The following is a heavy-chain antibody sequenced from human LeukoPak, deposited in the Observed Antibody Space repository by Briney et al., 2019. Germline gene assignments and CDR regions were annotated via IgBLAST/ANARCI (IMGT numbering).Heavy chain of an antibody. D-gene: IGHD6-13*01. J-gene: IGHJ5*02. V-gene: IGHV3-48*03. CDR3: ARASSWRYNWCEP. CDR2: ISSSGSTI. CDR1: GFTLRSHE. Sequence: GGSLRISCAASGFTLRSHEMYGVRQAPGKGLEWVSYISSSGSTIYYADSVKGRFTISRHNAKNSLYLQMNSLRAEDTAVYYCARASSWRYNWCEPWGQGTLVTVSS.